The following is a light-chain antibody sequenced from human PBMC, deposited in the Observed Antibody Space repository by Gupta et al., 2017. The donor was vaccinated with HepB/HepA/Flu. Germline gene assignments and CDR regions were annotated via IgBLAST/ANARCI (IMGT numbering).Light chain of an antibody. V-gene: IGKV4-1*01. J-gene: IGKJ1*01. CDR2: WAS. CDR3: QQYYSTPPT. Sequence: DIVMTQSPDSLAVSLGERAPINCKSSQSVLYSSNNKYYLAWYQQKPGQPPKLLIYWASTRESGVPDRFSGSGSGTDFTLTISSLQAEDVAVYYCQQYYSTPPTFGQGTKVEIK. CDR1: QSVLYSSNNKYY.